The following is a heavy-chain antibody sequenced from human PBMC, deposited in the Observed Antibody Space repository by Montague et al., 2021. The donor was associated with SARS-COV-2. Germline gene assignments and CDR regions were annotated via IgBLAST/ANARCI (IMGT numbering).Heavy chain of an antibody. CDR2: MSGSGVRR. D-gene: IGHD6-19*01. CDR1: GFIFSNYS. Sequence: SLRLSCAASGFIFSNYSMTWVRQAPGKGLEWVSTMSGSGVRRDYADSVKGRFTISRDSSKNTLYLQMNSLRVEDTAVYYCAKDTATTRIAVALMDVWGQGTKVIVSS. V-gene: IGHV3-23*01. J-gene: IGHJ6*02. CDR3: AKDTATTRIAVALMDV.